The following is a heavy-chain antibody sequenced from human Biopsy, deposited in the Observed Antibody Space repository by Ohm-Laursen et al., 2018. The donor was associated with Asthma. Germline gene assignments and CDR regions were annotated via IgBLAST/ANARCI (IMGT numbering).Heavy chain of an antibody. D-gene: IGHD2/OR15-2a*01. CDR2: IYFSGNT. J-gene: IGHJ3*02. V-gene: IGHV4-59*01. CDR1: GGSITSFY. Sequence: SETLSLTCTVSGGSITSFYWICIRQPPGRGLVWIGYIYFSGNTNYNPPLKSRVTISIDTSKDHFSLKLTSVTAADTAVYDCARGSGDSLSYPDAFDIWGQGTMVTVS. CDR3: ARGSGDSLSYPDAFDI.